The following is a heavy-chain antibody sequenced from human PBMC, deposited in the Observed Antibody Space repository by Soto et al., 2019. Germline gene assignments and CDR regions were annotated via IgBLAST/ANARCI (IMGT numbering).Heavy chain of an antibody. D-gene: IGHD6-13*01. CDR1: GGSVRSSSYY. J-gene: IGHJ4*02. CDR3: ARHEGGAAADRPLDY. CDR2: IYYSGRT. V-gene: IGHV4-39*01. Sequence: QLRLQESGPGLVKSSETLSLTCTVSGGSVRSSSYYWGWIRQPPGKGLEWIASIYYSGRTHNNPALKSRVNMSIDTYTNQFSLKMNNVTAAATAVYSCARHEGGAAADRPLDYWGQGTLVTVSS.